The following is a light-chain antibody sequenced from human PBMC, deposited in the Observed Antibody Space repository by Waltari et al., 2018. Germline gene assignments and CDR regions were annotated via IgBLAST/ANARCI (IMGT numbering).Light chain of an antibody. V-gene: IGKV3-15*01. J-gene: IGKJ4*01. CDR2: GAS. Sequence: DTVMTQSPATLSVSPGERATLSCRASQSVSSNLAWYQQKPGQPPRLLSYGASTRATGIPARFSGSGSGTEFTLTISSLQSEDFAVYYCQQYNDWPPLTFGGGTKVEIK. CDR3: QQYNDWPPLT. CDR1: QSVSSN.